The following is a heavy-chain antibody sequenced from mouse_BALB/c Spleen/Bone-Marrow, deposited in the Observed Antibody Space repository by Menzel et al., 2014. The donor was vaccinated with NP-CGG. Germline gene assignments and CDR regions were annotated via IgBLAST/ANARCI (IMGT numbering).Heavy chain of an antibody. CDR3: ARGEIYYYGSTHYFDY. D-gene: IGHD1-1*01. CDR2: ITRGGNT. V-gene: IGHV5-6-5*01. J-gene: IGHJ2*01. Sequence: EVNVVESGGGLVKPGGSLKLSCAASGFTFSSYAMSWVRQTPEKRLEWVASITRGGNTYYPDSVKGRFTISRDNARDILYLQMSSLRSEDTAMYYYARGEIYYYGSTHYFDYWGQGTTLTVSS. CDR1: GFTFSSYA.